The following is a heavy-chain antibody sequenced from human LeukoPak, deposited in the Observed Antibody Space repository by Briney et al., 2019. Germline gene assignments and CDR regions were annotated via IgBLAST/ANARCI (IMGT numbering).Heavy chain of an antibody. J-gene: IGHJ4*02. CDR2: IYYSGST. Sequence: PSETLSLTYTVSGGSISSSSYYWGWIRQPPGKGLEWIGSIYYSGSTYYNPSLKSRVTISVDTSKNQFSLKLSSVTAADTAVYYCARAPTPTYGYDFWSGYYFNPAYYFDYWGQGTLVTVSS. CDR1: GGSISSSSYY. D-gene: IGHD3-3*01. V-gene: IGHV4-39*07. CDR3: ARAPTPTYGYDFWSGYYFNPAYYFDY.